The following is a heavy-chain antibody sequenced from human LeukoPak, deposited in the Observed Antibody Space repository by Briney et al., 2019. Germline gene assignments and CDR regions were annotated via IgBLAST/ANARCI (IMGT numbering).Heavy chain of an antibody. Sequence: ASVKVSCKASGYTFTGYYMHWVRQAPGQGLEWMGWINPNSGDTNYAQKFQGRVTMTRDTSINTAYMELSRLRSDDTAVYYCARDPYSGTYGNTYYYYMDVWGKGTTVTISS. V-gene: IGHV1-2*02. J-gene: IGHJ6*03. CDR2: INPNSGDT. CDR1: GYTFTGYY. D-gene: IGHD1-26*01. CDR3: ARDPYSGTYGNTYYYYMDV.